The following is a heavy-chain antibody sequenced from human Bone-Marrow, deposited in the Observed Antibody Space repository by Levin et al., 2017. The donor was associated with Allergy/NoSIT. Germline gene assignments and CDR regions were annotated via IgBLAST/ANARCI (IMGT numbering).Heavy chain of an antibody. CDR2: IYPGDSDI. V-gene: IGHV5-51*01. CDR3: ARGYCSGNICYSSGWFDT. CDR1: GYSFTNYW. Sequence: PGESLKISCKASGYSFTNYWIAWVRQVPGEGLEWMGIIYPGDSDIRYSPSFQGQVTISADKSISTAYLQWSSLKASDTAMYYCARGYCSGNICYSSGWFDTWGQGTLVTVSS. D-gene: IGHD2-15*01. J-gene: IGHJ5*02.